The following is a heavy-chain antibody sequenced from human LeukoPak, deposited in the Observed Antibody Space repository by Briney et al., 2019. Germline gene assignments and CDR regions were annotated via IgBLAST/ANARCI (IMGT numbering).Heavy chain of an antibody. J-gene: IGHJ6*02. CDR1: GFTFSNNW. D-gene: IGHD3-9*01. V-gene: IGHV3-7*01. CDR3: TRSAIYYALDL. Sequence: GGSLRLSCAASGFTFSNNWMVWVRQALGKGLEWLASIKPDGSEKNYLDSVNGRFTISRDNGKNSLYLQLNSLRVEDTAIYYCTRSAIYYALDLWGQGTTVTV. CDR2: IKPDGSEK.